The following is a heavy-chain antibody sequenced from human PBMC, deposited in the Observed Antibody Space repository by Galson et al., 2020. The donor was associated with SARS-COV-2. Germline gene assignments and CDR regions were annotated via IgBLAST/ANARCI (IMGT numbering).Heavy chain of an antibody. V-gene: IGHV4-59*13. CDR1: GGSISSYY. D-gene: IGHD5-12*01. CDR3: ARSGGYVSYFDY. Sequence: SETLSLTCSVCGGSISSYYWSWIRQPPGKGLEWIAYIYYSGSTNYNPSLKSRVTISVDTSKNQCSLNLSSVTAADTAVYYCARSGGYVSYFDYWGQGSLVTVSS. CDR2: IYYSGST. J-gene: IGHJ4*02.